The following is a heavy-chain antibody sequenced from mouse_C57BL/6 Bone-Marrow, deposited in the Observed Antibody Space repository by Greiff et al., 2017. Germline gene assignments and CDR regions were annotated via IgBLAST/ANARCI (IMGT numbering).Heavy chain of an antibody. CDR2: IYPGDGDT. V-gene: IGHV1-82*01. Sequence: QVQLQQSGPELVKPGASVKISCKASGYAFSSSWMNWVKQRPGKGLEWIGRIYPGDGDTNYNGKFKGKATLTADKSSSTAYMQLRSLTSEDSAVYFCARGKNWVFDYWGQGTTLTVSS. CDR1: GYAFSSSW. D-gene: IGHD4-1*01. J-gene: IGHJ2*01. CDR3: ARGKNWVFDY.